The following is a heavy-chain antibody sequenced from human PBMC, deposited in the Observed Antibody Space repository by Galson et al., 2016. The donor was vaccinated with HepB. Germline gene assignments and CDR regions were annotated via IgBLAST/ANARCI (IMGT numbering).Heavy chain of an antibody. Sequence: SLRLSCAASGFAFSVYGMTWVRQAPRKGLEWVSAISTSGSSTDYADSVKGRFTISRDDSKNTLYLQMNSLRAEDTAVYYCAKGTTDLGGDWGQGIVVTVSS. CDR2: ISTSGSST. CDR3: AKGTTDLGGD. CDR1: GFAFSVYG. V-gene: IGHV3-23*01. J-gene: IGHJ4*02. D-gene: IGHD4-11*01.